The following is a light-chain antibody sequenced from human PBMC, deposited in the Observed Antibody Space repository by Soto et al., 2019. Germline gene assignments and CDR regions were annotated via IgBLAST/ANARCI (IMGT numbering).Light chain of an antibody. V-gene: IGKV3-20*01. J-gene: IGKJ2*01. CDR1: QSVSSNY. Sequence: EIVLTQSPGTLSLSPGERATLSCRASQSVSSNYLAWYQQKPGQAPRLLIYGASSRATGIPDRFSGSGSGTDFTLTISRLEPEDFAVYHWQQYGTSPNTFGQGTKLEIK. CDR3: QQYGTSPNT. CDR2: GAS.